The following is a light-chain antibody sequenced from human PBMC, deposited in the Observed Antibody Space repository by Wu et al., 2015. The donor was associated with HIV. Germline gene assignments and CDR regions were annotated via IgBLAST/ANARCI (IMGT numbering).Light chain of an antibody. Sequence: EIVLTQSPATLSLFPGERATLSCRASQSVSSYLAWYQQRPGQAPRLLIYDASKRATGIPARFSGSGSGTAFTLTISRLEREDFAVYFCQQYSSSPRTFGQGTKVEIK. V-gene: IGKV3-11*01. J-gene: IGKJ1*01. CDR3: QQYSSSPRT. CDR2: DAS. CDR1: QSVSSY.